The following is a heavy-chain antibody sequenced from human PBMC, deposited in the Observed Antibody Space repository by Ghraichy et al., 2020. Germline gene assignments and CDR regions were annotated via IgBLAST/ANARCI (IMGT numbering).Heavy chain of an antibody. Sequence: GGSLRLSCAASGFTFSSSAMSWVRQAPGKGLEWVSTIGSSGGSTYYADSVKGRFTISRDNSKNTLYLQMNSLRAEDTAVYYCAKELSTVTTSPLWGQGTLVTVSS. CDR1: GFTFSSSA. CDR3: AKELSTVTTSPL. J-gene: IGHJ4*02. CDR2: IGSSGGST. D-gene: IGHD4-17*01. V-gene: IGHV3-23*01.